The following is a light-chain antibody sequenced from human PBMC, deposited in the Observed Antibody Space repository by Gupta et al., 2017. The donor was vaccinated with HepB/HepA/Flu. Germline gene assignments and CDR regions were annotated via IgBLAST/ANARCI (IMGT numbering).Light chain of an antibody. J-gene: IGLJ2*01. CDR3: SSYTSTHTVE. CDR1: SSDIGGYDY. V-gene: IGLV2-14*03. Sequence: QSALTQPASVSGSPGQSITISCTGTSSDIGGYDYVSWYQQHPGKAPKLMIYDVSHRPSGVSNRFSGSKSGYTASPTISGLQAEDEADYYCSSYTSTHTVEFGGGTKLTVL. CDR2: DVS.